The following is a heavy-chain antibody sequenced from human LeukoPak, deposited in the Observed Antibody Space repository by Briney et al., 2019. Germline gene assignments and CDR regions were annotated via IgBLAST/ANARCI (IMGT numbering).Heavy chain of an antibody. Sequence: PGGSLRLSCAASGFTFSSYGMHWVRQAPGKGLEWVAFIRYDGSIQYYADSVKGRFTISRDNSKNTLYLQMNSLRAEDTAVYYCARDGYWYSSGWRASYFDYWGQGTLVTVSS. D-gene: IGHD6-19*01. J-gene: IGHJ4*02. CDR3: ARDGYWYSSGWRASYFDY. CDR2: IRYDGSIQ. CDR1: GFTFSSYG. V-gene: IGHV3-30*02.